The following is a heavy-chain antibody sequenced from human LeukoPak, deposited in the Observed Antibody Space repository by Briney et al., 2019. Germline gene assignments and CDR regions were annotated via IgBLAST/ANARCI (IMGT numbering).Heavy chain of an antibody. V-gene: IGHV3-9*01. CDR3: AKDRDYYSMDV. CDR2: ISWNSGSI. Sequence: GGSLRLSCAASGFTFDDYAMHWVRQAPGKGLEGVSGISWNSGSIGYADSVKGRFTISRDNAKNSLYLQMNSLRAEDTALYYCAKDRDYYSMDVWGQRATGTVSS. J-gene: IGHJ6*02. CDR1: GFTFDDYA.